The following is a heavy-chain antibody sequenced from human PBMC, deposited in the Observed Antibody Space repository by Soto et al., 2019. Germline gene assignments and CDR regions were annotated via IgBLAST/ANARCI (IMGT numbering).Heavy chain of an antibody. D-gene: IGHD3-16*01. V-gene: IGHV4-30-4*01. CDR2: KYHSGSP. J-gene: IGHJ3*02. Sequence: SETLSLTCTVTGGSITSGDYYWSWIRQSPGKGLEWIGYKYHSGSPYYNPSLRSRVTISVDTSREQFPLSLTSVTAADTAVYYCARTGGEVAFNIWGQGAMVTVS. CDR3: ARTGGEVAFNI. CDR1: GGSITSGDYY.